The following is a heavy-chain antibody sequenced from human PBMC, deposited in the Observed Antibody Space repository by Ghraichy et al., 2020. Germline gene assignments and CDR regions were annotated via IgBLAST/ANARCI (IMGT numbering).Heavy chain of an antibody. CDR2: IYHSGST. CDR3: TVSTRSGGSCPDY. J-gene: IGHJ4*02. D-gene: IGHD2-15*01. Sequence: SETLSLTCAVSGGSISSGGYSWSWIRQPPGKGLEWIGYIYHSGSTYYNPSLKSRVTISVDRSKNQFSLKLSSVTAADTAVYYCTVSTRSGGSCPDYWGQGTLVTVSS. CDR1: GGSISSGGYS. V-gene: IGHV4-30-2*01.